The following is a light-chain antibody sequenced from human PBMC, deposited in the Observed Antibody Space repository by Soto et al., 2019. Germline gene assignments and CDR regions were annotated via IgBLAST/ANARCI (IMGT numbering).Light chain of an antibody. CDR1: QSVCYNSYNRSY. CDR3: QQYYSTLIS. CDR2: WAS. V-gene: IGKV4-1*01. J-gene: IGKJ5*01. Sequence: DIALTQTPDSLSQSLGERATINCKSIQSVCYNSYNRSYLAWYQVKPGRPPKLLFSWASTRESGVPDRFSGRRSGTDFTLTISSVQAEDVAVDYCQQYYSTLISFGQGTRLEIK.